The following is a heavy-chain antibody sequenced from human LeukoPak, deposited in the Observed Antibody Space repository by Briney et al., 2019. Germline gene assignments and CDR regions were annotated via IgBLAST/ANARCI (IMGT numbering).Heavy chain of an antibody. CDR3: ASPHSAPWNWFDP. J-gene: IGHJ5*02. Sequence: SETLSLTCTASGGSISSSSYYWGWIRQPPGKGLEWIGSIYYSGSTYYNPSLKSRVTISVDTSKNQFSLKLSSVTAADTAVYYCASPHSAPWNWFDPWGQGTLVTVSS. V-gene: IGHV4-39*07. CDR2: IYYSGST. CDR1: GGSISSSSYY. D-gene: IGHD2-15*01.